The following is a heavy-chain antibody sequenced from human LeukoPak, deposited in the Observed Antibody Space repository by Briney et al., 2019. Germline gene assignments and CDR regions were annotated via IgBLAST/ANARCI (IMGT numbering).Heavy chain of an antibody. J-gene: IGHJ6*02. CDR2: IYHSGST. CDR1: GGSISSGGYS. Sequence: SETLSLTCAVSGGSISSGGYSWSWIRQPPRKGLEWIGYIYHSGSTYYNPSLKSRVTISVDRSKNQFSLKLSSVTAADTAVYYCARVTAVTGEMDVWGQGTTVTVSS. V-gene: IGHV4-30-2*01. CDR3: ARVTAVTGEMDV. D-gene: IGHD4-17*01.